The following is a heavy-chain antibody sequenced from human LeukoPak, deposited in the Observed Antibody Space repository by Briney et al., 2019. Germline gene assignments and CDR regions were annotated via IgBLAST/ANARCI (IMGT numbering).Heavy chain of an antibody. Sequence: GGSLRPSCAASGFTLGAFAMHWVRQAPGKGLEWVSLIDKDGRKTYYADSVKGRFTISRYNSKNSLYLQMNSLRTEDTALYYCATGAVYHSLDVWGRGATVIVSS. D-gene: IGHD3-10*01. J-gene: IGHJ6*02. CDR3: ATGAVYHSLDV. CDR2: IDKDGRKT. V-gene: IGHV3-43*02. CDR1: GFTLGAFA.